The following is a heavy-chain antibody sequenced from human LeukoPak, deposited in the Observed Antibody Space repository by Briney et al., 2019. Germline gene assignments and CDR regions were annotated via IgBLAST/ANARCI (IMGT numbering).Heavy chain of an antibody. CDR3: ARGGIQLWPPTGYYYGMDV. Sequence: SETLSLTCTVSGGSISSSSYYWGWIRQPPGKGLEWIGSIYYSGSTYYNPSLKSRVTISVDTSKNQFSLKLSSVTAADTAEYYCARGGIQLWPPTGYYYGMDVWGQGTTVTVSS. D-gene: IGHD5-18*01. CDR1: GGSISSSSYY. CDR2: IYYSGST. V-gene: IGHV4-39*01. J-gene: IGHJ6*02.